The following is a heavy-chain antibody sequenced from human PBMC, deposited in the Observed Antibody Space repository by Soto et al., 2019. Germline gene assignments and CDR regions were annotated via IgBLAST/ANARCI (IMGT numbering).Heavy chain of an antibody. CDR2: LYYSGST. CDR1: GGSVSSGSYY. J-gene: IGHJ4*02. D-gene: IGHD3-3*01. Sequence: QVQLQESGPGLVKPSETLSLTCTVSGGSVSSGSYYWSWIRQPPGKGLEYIGYLYYSGSTNYNPTLKSRVTISVDTHKNLFSLKLTSVTAEDTAIYYCARGQAFWTGYYRMPYYFDYWGQGTVVTVSS. CDR3: ARGQAFWTGYYRMPYYFDY. V-gene: IGHV4-61*01.